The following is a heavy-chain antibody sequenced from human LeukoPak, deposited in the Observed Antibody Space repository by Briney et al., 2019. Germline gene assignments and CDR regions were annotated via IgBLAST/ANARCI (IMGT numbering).Heavy chain of an antibody. CDR3: ARGNWFDH. CDR1: GDSISRSY. V-gene: IGHV4-4*07. CDR2: VYISGST. Sequence: SETLSLTCSVSGDSISRSYWNWIRQPAGKGLEWLGRVYISGSTNYNPSLKSRLTISVDKSKNQFSLKLSSVTAADTAVYYCARGNWFDHWGQGTLVTVSS. J-gene: IGHJ5*02.